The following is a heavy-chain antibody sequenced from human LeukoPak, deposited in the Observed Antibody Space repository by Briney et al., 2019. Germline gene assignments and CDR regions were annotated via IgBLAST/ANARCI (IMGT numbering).Heavy chain of an antibody. CDR1: GGTFSSYA. Sequence: ASVKVCCKASGGTFSSYAISWVRRAPGQGLGWMGGMIPIFGTANYAQKFQARETLTTDEATSTAYIELSSLRSEDKAVYYCARDYPFYHYYDSSVYPSGGFDIWGQGTMVTVSS. J-gene: IGHJ3*02. CDR2: MIPIFGTA. D-gene: IGHD3-22*01. V-gene: IGHV1-69*05. CDR3: ARDYPFYHYYDSSVYPSGGFDI.